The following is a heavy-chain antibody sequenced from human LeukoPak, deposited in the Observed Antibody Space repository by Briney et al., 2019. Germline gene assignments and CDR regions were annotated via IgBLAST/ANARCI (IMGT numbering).Heavy chain of an antibody. D-gene: IGHD2-2*03. J-gene: IGHJ3*02. CDR3: ARWIWGNAFDI. Sequence: PGGSLRLSCAASGFSFSSYSMNWVRQAPGKGLEWVSYIGGDNTKYYADSVRGRFTISRDNVKNSLYLQMNNLRPDETAVYYCARWIWGNAFDIWGQGTMVTVSS. V-gene: IGHV3-48*01. CDR2: IGGDNTK. CDR1: GFSFSSYS.